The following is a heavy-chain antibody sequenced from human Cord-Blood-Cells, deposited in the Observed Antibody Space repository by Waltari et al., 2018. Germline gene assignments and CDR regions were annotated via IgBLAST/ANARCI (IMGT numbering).Heavy chain of an antibody. CDR2: ISWNSGSI. D-gene: IGHD1-26*01. J-gene: IGHJ3*02. V-gene: IGHV3-9*01. CDR3: AKGKGSGSYDAFDI. Sequence: EVQLVESGGGLVQPGRSLRLSCAASGFTFDDYAMHWVRHAPGKGLEWGSGISWNSGSIGYAECVKGRFTISGENAKNSLYLQMNSLRAEDTALYYCAKGKGSGSYDAFDIWGQGTMVTVSS. CDR1: GFTFDDYA.